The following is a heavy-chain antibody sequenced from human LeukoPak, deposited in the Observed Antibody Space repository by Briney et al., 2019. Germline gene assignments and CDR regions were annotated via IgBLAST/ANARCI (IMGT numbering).Heavy chain of an antibody. V-gene: IGHV3-11*04. CDR3: AREGSLAVVFDY. CDR2: VSSSGSTI. CDR1: GFTFSDYC. Sequence: GGSLRLSCAASGFTFSDYCMSWIRQAPGKGLGWVAYVSSSGSTIYYADSVKGRFTISRDNAKNSLYLQMNSLRAEDTAVYYCAREGSLAVVFDYWGQGTLVTVSS. J-gene: IGHJ4*02. D-gene: IGHD6-19*01.